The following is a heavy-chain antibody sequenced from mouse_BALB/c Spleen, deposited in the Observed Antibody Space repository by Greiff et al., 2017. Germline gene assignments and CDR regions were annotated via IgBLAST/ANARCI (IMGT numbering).Heavy chain of an antibody. CDR2: ISYSGST. V-gene: IGHV3-2*02. J-gene: IGHJ1*01. D-gene: IGHD1-1*01. CDR3: ALYYYGSSYWYFDV. Sequence: EVKLLESGPGLVKPSQSLSLTCTVTGYSITSDYAWNWIRQFPGNKLEWMGYISYSGSTSYNPSLKSRISITRDTSKNQFFLQLNSVTTEDTATYYCALYYYGSSYWYFDVWGAGTTVTVSS. CDR1: GYSITSDYA.